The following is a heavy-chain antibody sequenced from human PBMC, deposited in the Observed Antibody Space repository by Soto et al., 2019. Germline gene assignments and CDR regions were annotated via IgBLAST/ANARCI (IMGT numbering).Heavy chain of an antibody. CDR2: INHSGST. V-gene: IGHV4-34*01. CDR1: GGSFSGYY. D-gene: IGHD3-9*01. CDR3: ARGGIGYDIFTGYYNYYYYGMDV. J-gene: IGHJ6*02. Sequence: SETLSLTCAVYGGSFSGYYWSWIRQPPGKGLEWIGEINHSGSTNYNPSLKSRVTISVDTSKNQFSLKLSSVTAADTAVYYCARGGIGYDIFTGYYNYYYYGMDVWGQGTTVTVSS.